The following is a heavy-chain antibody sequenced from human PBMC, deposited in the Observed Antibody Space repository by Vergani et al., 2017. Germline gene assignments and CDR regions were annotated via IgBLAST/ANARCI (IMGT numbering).Heavy chain of an antibody. CDR3: ARGEFGAAGTAGY. CDR2: ISYDGSNK. CDR1: GFTFSSYA. Sequence: QVQLVESGGGVVQPGRSLRLSCAASGFTFSSYALRWVRQAPGKGLEWVAVISYDGSNKYYADSVKGRFTISRDNSKNTLYLQMNSLRAEDTAVYYCARGEFGAAGTAGYWGQGTLVTVSS. J-gene: IGHJ4*02. D-gene: IGHD6-13*01. V-gene: IGHV3-30*04.